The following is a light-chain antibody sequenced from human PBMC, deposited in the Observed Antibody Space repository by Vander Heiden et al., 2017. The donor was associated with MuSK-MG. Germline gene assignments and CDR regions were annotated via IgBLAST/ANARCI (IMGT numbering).Light chain of an antibody. J-gene: IGKJ3*01. CDR2: NAS. CDR1: ESLSTY. Sequence: VLTPSPATLSLSPGERATLSCRASESLSTYVAWYQQQPGQAPRLLVYNASIRATGVPARFSGSGSGTDFTLTIRSLDPEDFAVYYCQKPTHWPRFTFGHGTKVEIK. V-gene: IGKV3-11*01. CDR3: QKPTHWPRFT.